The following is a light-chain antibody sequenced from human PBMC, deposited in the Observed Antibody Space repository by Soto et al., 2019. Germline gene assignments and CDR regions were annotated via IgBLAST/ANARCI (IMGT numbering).Light chain of an antibody. CDR3: QQYERYST. CDR2: KAS. CDR1: QNIYTW. J-gene: IGKJ1*01. V-gene: IGKV1-5*03. Sequence: DYQVTQSPSTLSASVGDRVTITCRASQNIYTWLAWYQQKPGIAPKLLIHKASTLESGVPSRFSGSGFGTEFTLTISGLQAEDSATYYCQQYERYSTFGQGTKVEIK.